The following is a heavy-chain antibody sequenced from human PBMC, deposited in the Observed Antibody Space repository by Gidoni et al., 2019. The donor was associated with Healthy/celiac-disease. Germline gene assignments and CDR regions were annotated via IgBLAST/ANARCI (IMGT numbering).Heavy chain of an antibody. J-gene: IGHJ4*02. CDR2: IWDDGSNT. V-gene: IGHV3-33*01. CDR3: ARGGYYYDSSGNFDY. D-gene: IGHD3-22*01. Sequence: QVQLVESGGGLVQLGMSLSLSCAASGFTFSSYGLHWVRQAPGKGLEWVAVIWDDGSNTYYADSVKGRFTISRDNSKNTLYLQMNSLRAEDTAVYYCARGGYYYDSSGNFDYWGQGTLVTVSS. CDR1: GFTFSSYG.